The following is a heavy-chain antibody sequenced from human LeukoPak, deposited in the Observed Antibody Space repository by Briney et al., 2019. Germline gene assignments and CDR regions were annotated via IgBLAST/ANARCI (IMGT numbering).Heavy chain of an antibody. CDR1: GFTFSTYA. D-gene: IGHD3-22*01. J-gene: IGHJ4*02. Sequence: PGGSLRLSCAASGFTFSTYAMSWVRQAPGKGPEWVSLISGSGGSTYYADSVKGRFTISRDTSKNTLYLQMNSLRAEDTAVYYCALYYDSSGNPSHLHYWGQGTLVTVSS. CDR2: ISGSGGST. CDR3: ALYYDSSGNPSHLHY. V-gene: IGHV3-23*01.